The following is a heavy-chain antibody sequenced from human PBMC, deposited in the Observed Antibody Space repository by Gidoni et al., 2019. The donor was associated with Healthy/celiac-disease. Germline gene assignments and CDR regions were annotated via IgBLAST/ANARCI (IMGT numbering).Heavy chain of an antibody. J-gene: IGHJ4*02. CDR3: ARLGKNYYDSRVAWWSPWTAFDY. Sequence: QVQLQESRPGLVKPSETLSLTCAVSGYSISSGSYWRWIRQHPGKGLEWLGSIYHSGNNDYNQSLKSRVTISVDTSKNQYSLKLRSVTAADTDVYYCARLGKNYYDSRVAWWSPWTAFDYWGQGTLVTVSS. CDR1: GYSISSGSY. D-gene: IGHD3-22*01. V-gene: IGHV4-38-2*01. CDR2: IYHSGNN.